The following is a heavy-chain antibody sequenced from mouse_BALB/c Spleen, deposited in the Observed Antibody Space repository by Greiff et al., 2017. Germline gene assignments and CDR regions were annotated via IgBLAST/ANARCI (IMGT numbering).Heavy chain of an antibody. CDR1: GFTFSSYG. J-gene: IGHJ4*01. Sequence: EVHLVESGGDLVKPGGSLKLSCAASGFTFSSYGMSWVRQTPDKRLEWVATISSGGSYTYYPDSVKGRFTISRDNAKNTLYLQMSSLKSEDTAMYYCAREEDYYGSSPWAMDYWGQGTSVTVSS. V-gene: IGHV5-6*01. CDR2: ISSGGSYT. CDR3: AREEDYYGSSPWAMDY. D-gene: IGHD1-1*01.